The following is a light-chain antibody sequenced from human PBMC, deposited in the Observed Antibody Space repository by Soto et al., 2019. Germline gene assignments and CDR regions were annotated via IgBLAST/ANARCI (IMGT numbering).Light chain of an antibody. CDR1: QSISSY. CDR2: AAS. CDR3: QQSYSTPPYT. V-gene: IGKV1-39*01. J-gene: IGKJ2*01. Sequence: DIQMTQSPSSLSASVGDRVTITCRASQSISSYLNRYQQKPGKAPKLLIYAASSLQSGVPSRVSDSGSGTDFTLTISSLQPEDFATYYCQQSYSTPPYTFGKGTKLEIK.